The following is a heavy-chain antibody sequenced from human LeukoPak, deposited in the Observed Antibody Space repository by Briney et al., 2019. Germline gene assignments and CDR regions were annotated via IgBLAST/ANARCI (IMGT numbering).Heavy chain of an antibody. Sequence: KPSETLSLTCAVYGGSFSGYYWSWIRQPPGKGLEWIGEINHSGSTNYNPSLKSRVTISVDTSKNQFSLKLSSVTAADTAVYYCARRRRVVVVTAMMAYFDYWGQGTLVTVSS. V-gene: IGHV4-34*01. J-gene: IGHJ4*02. CDR2: INHSGST. D-gene: IGHD2-21*02. CDR1: GGSFSGYY. CDR3: ARRRRVVVVTAMMAYFDY.